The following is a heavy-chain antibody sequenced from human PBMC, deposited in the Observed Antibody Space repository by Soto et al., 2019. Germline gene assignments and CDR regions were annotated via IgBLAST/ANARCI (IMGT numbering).Heavy chain of an antibody. Sequence: ASVKVSCKASGYTFTSYGMSWVRQDPGQGLEWMGWISAYNGNTNYAQKLQGRVTMTTDTSTSTAYMELRSLRSDDTAVYYCAREGVEVAGTYYYYYMDVWGKGTTVTVSS. V-gene: IGHV1-18*01. D-gene: IGHD6-19*01. J-gene: IGHJ6*03. CDR2: ISAYNGNT. CDR1: GYTFTSYG. CDR3: AREGVEVAGTYYYYYMDV.